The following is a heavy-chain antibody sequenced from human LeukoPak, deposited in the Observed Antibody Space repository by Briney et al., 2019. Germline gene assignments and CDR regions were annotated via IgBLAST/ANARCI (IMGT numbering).Heavy chain of an antibody. D-gene: IGHD6-6*01. CDR3: AKFHAKDSSSDDDY. J-gene: IGHJ4*02. CDR1: GFPFSSYG. CDR2: IWYEGNNK. Sequence: GRSLTLPCAVSGFPFSSYGMHGVRQAPGKGLEGVAGIWYEGNNKYYADSVKGRFTITRDNSQNTLYLQMNCRRAEDRDVYYCAKFHAKDSSSDDDYWGRGTLVTVS. V-gene: IGHV3-33*06.